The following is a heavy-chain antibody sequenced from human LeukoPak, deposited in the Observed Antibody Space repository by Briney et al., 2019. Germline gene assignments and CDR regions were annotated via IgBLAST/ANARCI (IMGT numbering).Heavy chain of an antibody. D-gene: IGHD3-10*01. CDR2: ISGSGSGEST. CDR3: TKSRGSGSYSPPNYFDP. CDR1: GFTFSSSA. J-gene: IGHJ5*02. V-gene: IGHV3-23*01. Sequence: GSLRLSCAASGFTFSSSAMSWVRQAPGKGLEWVSSISGSGSGESTYYADSVKGRFTIPRDNSKNTLYLQMNSLRPEDTAVYYCTKSRGSGSYSPPNYFDPWGQGTLVTVSS.